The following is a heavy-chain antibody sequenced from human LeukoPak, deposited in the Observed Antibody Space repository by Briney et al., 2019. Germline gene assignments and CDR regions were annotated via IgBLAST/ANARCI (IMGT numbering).Heavy chain of an antibody. CDR1: GFTFGDYA. CDR3: TRDYPPYPMAGATSWFDP. V-gene: IGHV3-49*03. CDR2: IRSKAYGGTT. D-gene: IGHD1-26*01. Sequence: GGSLRLSCTASGFTFGDYAMSWFRQAPGKGLEWVGFIRSKAYGGTTEYAASVKGRFTISRDDSKSIAYLQMNSLKTEDTAVYYCTRDYPPYPMAGATSWFDPWGQGTLVTVSS. J-gene: IGHJ5*02.